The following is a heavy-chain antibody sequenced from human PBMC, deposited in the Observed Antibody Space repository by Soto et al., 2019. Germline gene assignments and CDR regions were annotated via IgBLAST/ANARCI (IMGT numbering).Heavy chain of an antibody. V-gene: IGHV1-46*01. D-gene: IGHD3-22*01. Sequence: ASVKVSCKASGYTFTSYYIHWVRQAPGQGLEWMGIINPSGGGTSYAQKFQGRVTVTRDASTSTVYMELSSLRSEDTAVYYCARDRNVRDYYDSSGHLNWFDPWGQGTLVTVSS. CDR2: INPSGGGT. CDR1: GYTFTSYY. J-gene: IGHJ5*02. CDR3: ARDRNVRDYYDSSGHLNWFDP.